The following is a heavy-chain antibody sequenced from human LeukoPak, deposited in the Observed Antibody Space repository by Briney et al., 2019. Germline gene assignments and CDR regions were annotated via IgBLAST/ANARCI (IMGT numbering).Heavy chain of an antibody. CDR1: GFTFSSYA. Sequence: GGSLRLSCAASGFTFSSYAMGWVRQAPGKGLEWVSAFSGSGGSTYYADSVKGRSTISRDNSKNTLYLQMNSLRAEDTAVYYCAKDKAVVVPAASFDPWGQGTLVTVSS. V-gene: IGHV3-23*01. CDR3: AKDKAVVVPAASFDP. D-gene: IGHD2-2*01. CDR2: FSGSGGST. J-gene: IGHJ5*02.